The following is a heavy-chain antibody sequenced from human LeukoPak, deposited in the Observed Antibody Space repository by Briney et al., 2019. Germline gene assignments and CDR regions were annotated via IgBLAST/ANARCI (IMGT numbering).Heavy chain of an antibody. J-gene: IGHJ6*03. CDR2: ISGSGGST. CDR1: GFTFSSYA. Sequence: GGSLRLSCAASGFTFSSYAMSWVRQAPGKGLEWVSAISGSGGSTYYADSVKGRFTISRDNSKSTLYLQMNSLRAEDTAVYYCAKGGGPYRTVDYYYMDVWGKGTTVTVSS. V-gene: IGHV3-23*01. D-gene: IGHD1-26*01. CDR3: AKGGGPYRTVDYYYMDV.